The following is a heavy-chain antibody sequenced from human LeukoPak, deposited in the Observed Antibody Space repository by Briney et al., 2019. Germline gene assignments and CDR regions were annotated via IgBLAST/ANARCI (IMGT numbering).Heavy chain of an antibody. Sequence: PGRSLRLSCAASGFTFNRYAMHWVRQAPGKGLEWVAFIRYDGSNKYYADSVKGRFTISRDNSKNTLYLQMNSLRAEDTAVYYCAKGLGYCSGGSCYLDAFDIWGQGTMVTVSS. CDR1: GFTFNRYA. D-gene: IGHD2-15*01. J-gene: IGHJ3*02. CDR2: IRYDGSNK. CDR3: AKGLGYCSGGSCYLDAFDI. V-gene: IGHV3-30*02.